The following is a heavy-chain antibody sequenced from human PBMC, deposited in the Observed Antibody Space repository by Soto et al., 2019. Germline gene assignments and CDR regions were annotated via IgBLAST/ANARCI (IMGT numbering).Heavy chain of an antibody. CDR2: IYYSGST. V-gene: IGHV4-30-4*01. J-gene: IGHJ4*02. CDR1: GASISSGAYY. D-gene: IGHD4-17*01. Sequence: SETLSLTCTVSGASISSGAYYWRWVRQPPGKSLERIGYIYYSGSTYYNPSLKSRVTISVDTSKNQFSLKLSSVTATDMAVYYCARDNYGDTYYFDYWGQGNLVTV. CDR3: ARDNYGDTYYFDY.